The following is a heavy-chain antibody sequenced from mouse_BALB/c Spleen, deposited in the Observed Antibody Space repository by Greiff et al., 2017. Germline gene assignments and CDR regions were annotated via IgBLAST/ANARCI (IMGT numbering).Heavy chain of an antibody. CDR2: ILPGSGST. Sequence: VQLQQSGAELMKPGASVKISCKATGYTFSSYWIEWVKQRPGHGLEWIGEILPGSGSTNYNEKFKGKATFTADTSSNTAYMQLSSLTSEDSAVYYCARNWADYGSSYGYFDVWGAGTTVTVSS. CDR3: ARNWADYGSSYGYFDV. J-gene: IGHJ1*01. CDR1: GYTFSSYW. D-gene: IGHD1-1*01. V-gene: IGHV1-9*01.